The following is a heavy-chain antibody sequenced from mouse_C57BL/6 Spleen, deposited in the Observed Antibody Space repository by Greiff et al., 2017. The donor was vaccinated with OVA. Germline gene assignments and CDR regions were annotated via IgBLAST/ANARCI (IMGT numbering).Heavy chain of an antibody. D-gene: IGHD2-4*01. CDR3: ARTEYYYDDGGGFYYAMDY. V-gene: IGHV1-54*01. Sequence: VQLQQSGAELVRPGTSVKVSCKASGYAFTNYLIEWVKQRPGQGLEWIGVINPGSGGTNYNEKFKGKATLTADKSSSTAYMQLSSLTSEDSAFYFCARTEYYYDDGGGFYYAMDYWGQGTSVTVSS. CDR1: GYAFTNYL. J-gene: IGHJ4*01. CDR2: INPGSGGT.